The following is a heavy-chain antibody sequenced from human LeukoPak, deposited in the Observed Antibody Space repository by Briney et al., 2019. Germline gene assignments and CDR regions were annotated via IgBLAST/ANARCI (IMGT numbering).Heavy chain of an antibody. CDR3: ARDPIAAAGVDY. CDR2: IYHSGST. D-gene: IGHD6-13*01. CDR1: GGSIGSGGYY. J-gene: IGHJ4*02. V-gene: IGHV4-30-2*01. Sequence: SETLSLTCTVSGGSIGSGGYYWSWIRQPPGKGLEWIGYIYHSGSTYYNPSLKSRVTISVDRSKNQFSLKLSSVTAADTAVYYCARDPIAAAGVDYWGQGTRVTVSS.